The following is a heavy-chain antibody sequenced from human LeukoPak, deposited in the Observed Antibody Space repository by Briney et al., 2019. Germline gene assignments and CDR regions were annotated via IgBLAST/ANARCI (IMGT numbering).Heavy chain of an antibody. D-gene: IGHD1-26*01. J-gene: IGHJ5*02. CDR2: ISSSSSYI. V-gene: IGHV3-21*01. CDR3: ARDPPAVGATEA. Sequence: GGSLILSCAASGFTFSSYSMNWVRQAPGKGLEWVSSISSSSSYIYYADSVKGRFTISRDNAKNSLYLQMNSLRAEDTAVYYCARDPPAVGATEAWGQGTLVTVSS. CDR1: GFTFSSYS.